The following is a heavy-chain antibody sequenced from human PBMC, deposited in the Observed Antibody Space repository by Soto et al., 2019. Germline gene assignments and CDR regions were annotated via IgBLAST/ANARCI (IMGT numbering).Heavy chain of an antibody. Sequence: GGSLRLSCAASGFTFSNYAMTWVRQAPGKGLEWVSAIGGNGGGTDYADPVKGRFTVSRDNSKSTLYLQMSSLRVEDTAVYYCAKSLRGYYDTSGYDYWGQGPLVTVSS. CDR3: AKSLRGYYDTSGYDY. V-gene: IGHV3-23*01. J-gene: IGHJ4*02. CDR1: GFTFSNYA. CDR2: IGGNGGGT. D-gene: IGHD3-22*01.